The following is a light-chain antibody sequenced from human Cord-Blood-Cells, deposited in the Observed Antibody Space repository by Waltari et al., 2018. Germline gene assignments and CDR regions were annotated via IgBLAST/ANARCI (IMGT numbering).Light chain of an antibody. V-gene: IGLV1-47*01. CDR3: AAWDDSLSGYV. CDR1: SPYIGRNY. J-gene: IGLJ1*01. CDR2: RNN. Sequence: QSVLTQPPSAFGTPGQRVTISCSGCSPYIGRNYLYWYQQLPGTAPKLLIYRNNQRPSGVPDRFSGSKSGTSASLAISGLRSEDEADYYCAAWDDSLSGYVFGTGTKVTVL.